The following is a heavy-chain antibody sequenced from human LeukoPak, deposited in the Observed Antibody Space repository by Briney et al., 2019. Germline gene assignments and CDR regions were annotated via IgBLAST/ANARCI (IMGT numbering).Heavy chain of an antibody. CDR2: INPTGTGT. D-gene: IGHD2-8*02. J-gene: IGHJ4*02. V-gene: IGHV1-46*01. CDR3: AREESGGYFDY. CDR1: GYTFTNYY. Sequence: GGSVKVSCKASGYTFTNYYMHWVRQAPGQGLEWMGLINPTGTGTNYAQKFRGRVTLTRDTSTTTVYMELSSLRSEDTAVYYCAREESGGYFDYWGQGTPVTVSS.